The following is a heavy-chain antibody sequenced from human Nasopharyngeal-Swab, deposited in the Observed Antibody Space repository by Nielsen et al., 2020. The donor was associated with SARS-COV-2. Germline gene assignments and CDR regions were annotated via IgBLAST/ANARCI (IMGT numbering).Heavy chain of an antibody. J-gene: IGHJ4*02. D-gene: IGHD3-22*01. CDR1: GGSISSGSYY. CDR2: IYTSGST. V-gene: IGHV4-61*02. CDR3: ARVYYDSSGYRED. Sequence: SETLSLTCPVSGGSISSGSYYWSWIRQPAGKGLEWIGRIYTSGSTNYNPSLKSRVTISVDTSKNQFSLKLSSVTAADTAVYYCARVYYDSSGYREDWGQGTLVTVSS.